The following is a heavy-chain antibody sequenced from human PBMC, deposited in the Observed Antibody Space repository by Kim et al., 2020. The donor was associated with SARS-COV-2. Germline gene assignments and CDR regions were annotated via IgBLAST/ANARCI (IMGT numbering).Heavy chain of an antibody. Sequence: SVKVSCKASGGTFSSYAISWVRQAPGQGLEWMGRIIPILGIANYAQKFQGRVTITADKSTSTAYMELSSLRSEDTAVYYCARDAQPVPQSPSGWGDYYYYYGMDVWGQGTTVTVSS. CDR1: GGTFSSYA. J-gene: IGHJ6*02. V-gene: IGHV1-69*04. D-gene: IGHD6-19*01. CDR3: ARDAQPVPQSPSGWGDYYYYYGMDV. CDR2: IIPILGIA.